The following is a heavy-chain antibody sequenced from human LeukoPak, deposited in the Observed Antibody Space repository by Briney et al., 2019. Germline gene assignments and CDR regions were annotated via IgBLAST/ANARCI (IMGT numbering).Heavy chain of an antibody. CDR2: ITAGSSHI. V-gene: IGHV3-21*01. CDR1: GFTFSSFS. J-gene: IGHJ3*02. Sequence: GGSLRLSCEASGFTFSSFSMNWVRQSPEKGLEWVSSITAGSSHIFYGDSMKGRFTITRDTSKNTLYLQMNSLRPEDTAVYFCARGGAYDSLDAFDMWGQGTMVTVYS. CDR3: ARGGAYDSLDAFDM. D-gene: IGHD5-12*01.